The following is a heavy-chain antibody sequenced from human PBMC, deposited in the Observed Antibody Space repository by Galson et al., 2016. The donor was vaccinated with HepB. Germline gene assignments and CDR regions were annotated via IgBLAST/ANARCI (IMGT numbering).Heavy chain of an antibody. D-gene: IGHD2-2*01. J-gene: IGHJ4*02. V-gene: IGHV3-30*18. CDR1: GFTFSSYG. CDR3: AKDGWIYCSSASCHDHFHY. CDR2: ISYDGSNK. Sequence: SLRLSCAASGFTFSSYGMHWVRQAPGKGLEWVAFISYDGSNKKYADSVKGRFTISRDNSKKTLYLQMNSLRAEDTAEYYCAKDGWIYCSSASCHDHFHYWGQGTLVTVSS.